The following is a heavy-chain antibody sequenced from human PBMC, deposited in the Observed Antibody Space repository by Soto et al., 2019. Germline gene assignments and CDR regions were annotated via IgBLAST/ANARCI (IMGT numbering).Heavy chain of an antibody. Sequence: QVQLVQSGAEVKKPGSSVKVSCKASGGTFSNYAITWVRQAPGQGPEWMGGITPIFGSSNYAQKFQGRVTITADESTSTAYMELSSLRSEDTAVYYCARVRTHYLRTRYCSGTSCLPSYYYYGMDVWGQGTTVTGSS. CDR2: ITPIFGSS. D-gene: IGHD2-2*01. CDR3: ARVRTHYLRTRYCSGTSCLPSYYYYGMDV. J-gene: IGHJ6*02. V-gene: IGHV1-69*01. CDR1: GGTFSNYA.